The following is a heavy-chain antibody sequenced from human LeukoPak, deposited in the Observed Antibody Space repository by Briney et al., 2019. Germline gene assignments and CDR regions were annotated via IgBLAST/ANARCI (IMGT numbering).Heavy chain of an antibody. Sequence: GASVKVSCKASGYTFTNYHISWVRQAPGQGLEWMGWISAYNGNTNYAQKLQGRVTMTTDTSTSTAYMELRSLRSDDTAVYYCARGGYYYDSSGYYNAFDIWGQGTMVTVSS. V-gene: IGHV1-18*01. CDR1: GYTFTNYH. CDR3: ARGGYYYDSSGYYNAFDI. D-gene: IGHD3-22*01. J-gene: IGHJ3*02. CDR2: ISAYNGNT.